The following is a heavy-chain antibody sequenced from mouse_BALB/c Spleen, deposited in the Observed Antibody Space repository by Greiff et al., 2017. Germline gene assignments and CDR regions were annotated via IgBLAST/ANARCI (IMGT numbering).Heavy chain of an antibody. CDR3: AREGTTATVDY. V-gene: IGHV5-9-4*01. CDR2: ISSGGSYT. CDR1: GFTFSSYA. Sequence: EVKVVESGGGLVKPGGSLKLSCAASGFTFSSYAMSWVRQSPEKRLEWVAEISSGGSYTYYPDTVTGRFTISRDNAKNTLYLEMSSLKSEDTAMYYCAREGTTATVDYWGQGTSVTVSS. D-gene: IGHD1-2*01. J-gene: IGHJ4*01.